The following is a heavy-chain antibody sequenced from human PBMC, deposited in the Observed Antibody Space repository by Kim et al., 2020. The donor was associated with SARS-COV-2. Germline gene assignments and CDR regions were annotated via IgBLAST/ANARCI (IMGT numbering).Heavy chain of an antibody. D-gene: IGHD4-17*01. Sequence: GGSLRLSCVASGLTFSSSWMSWVRQAPGKGPEWVANINPDESEKYYVDSVKGRFTISRDNAKNSLYLQMNSLRAEDTAVYYCARVRWVFDYWGQGILVTVSS. CDR3: ARVRWVFDY. V-gene: IGHV3-7*01. CDR1: GLTFSSSW. J-gene: IGHJ4*02. CDR2: INPDESEK.